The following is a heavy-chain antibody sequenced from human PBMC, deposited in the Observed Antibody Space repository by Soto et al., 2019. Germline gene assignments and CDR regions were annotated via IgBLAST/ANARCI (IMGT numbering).Heavy chain of an antibody. Sequence: GESLKISCKGSGYSFTSYWIGCVRQMPGKGLEWMGIIYPGDSDTRYSPSFQGQVTISADKSISTAYLQWSSLKASDTAMYYCARQGYGSGSYYGFYYMDVWGKGTTVTVSS. V-gene: IGHV5-51*01. D-gene: IGHD3-10*01. CDR2: IYPGDSDT. J-gene: IGHJ6*03. CDR1: GYSFTSYW. CDR3: ARQGYGSGSYYGFYYMDV.